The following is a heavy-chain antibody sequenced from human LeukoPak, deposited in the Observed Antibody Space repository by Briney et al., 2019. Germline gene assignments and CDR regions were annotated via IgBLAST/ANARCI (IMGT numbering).Heavy chain of an antibody. Sequence: GGSLRLSCAASGFPFSNHAMSWVRQPPGKGLEWVSAISNGNTYYADSVRGRFTISRDDSKNMVYLQMNSLRAEDTALYYCAKTGDYFDSTDYYRPDAFDIWGQGTMVTVSS. J-gene: IGHJ3*02. CDR2: ISNGNT. V-gene: IGHV3-23*01. CDR3: AKTGDYFDSTDYYRPDAFDI. CDR1: GFPFSNHA. D-gene: IGHD3-22*01.